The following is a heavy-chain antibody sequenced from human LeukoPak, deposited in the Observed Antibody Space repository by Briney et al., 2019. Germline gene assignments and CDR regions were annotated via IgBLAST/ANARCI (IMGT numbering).Heavy chain of an antibody. Sequence: PSETLSLTCVVYGGSFSGYYWNWIRQPPGKGLEWIGEINHSGSTNYNPSLNSRVTISVDTSKNQLSLEVSSVTAADTAVYYCARGMALAAVFDYWGQGTLVTVSS. CDR1: GGSFSGYY. V-gene: IGHV4-34*01. D-gene: IGHD2-15*01. CDR2: INHSGST. CDR3: ARGMALAAVFDY. J-gene: IGHJ4*02.